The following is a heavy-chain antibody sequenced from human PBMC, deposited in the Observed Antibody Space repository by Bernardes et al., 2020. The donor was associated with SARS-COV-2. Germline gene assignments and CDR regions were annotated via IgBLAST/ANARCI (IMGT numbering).Heavy chain of an antibody. V-gene: IGHV3-48*02. Sequence: GGSLRLSRAASGFTFSTYSMNWVRQAPGKGLEWVSYITSGSSTIHYADSVKGRFTISRDNAKNSLYLQMNSLRDDDTAVYYCAREFRSSGWFDFDYCGQGTLVTVSS. CDR2: ITSGSSTI. J-gene: IGHJ4*02. D-gene: IGHD6-19*01. CDR1: GFTFSTYS. CDR3: AREFRSSGWFDFDY.